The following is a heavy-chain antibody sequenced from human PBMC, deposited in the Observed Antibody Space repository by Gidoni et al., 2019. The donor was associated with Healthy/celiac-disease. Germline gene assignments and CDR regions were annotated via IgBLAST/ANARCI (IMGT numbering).Heavy chain of an antibody. V-gene: IGHV3-23*01. D-gene: IGHD3-22*01. CDR3: AAEPELKYYYDSSGYYYAGYFQH. CDR2: ISGSGGST. Sequence: EVQLLESGGGLVQPGGSLRLSCAASGFTFSSYAMSWVRQAPGKGLEWVSAISGSGGSTYYADSVKGRFTISRDNSKNTLYLQMNSLRAEDTAVYYCAAEPELKYYYDSSGYYYAGYFQHWGQGTLVTVSS. CDR1: GFTFSSYA. J-gene: IGHJ1*01.